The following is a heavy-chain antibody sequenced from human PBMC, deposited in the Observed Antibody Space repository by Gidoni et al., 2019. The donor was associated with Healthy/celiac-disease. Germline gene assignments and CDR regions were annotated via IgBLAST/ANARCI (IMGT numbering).Heavy chain of an antibody. CDR3: ARDPPRHSGSYYKYSVV. CDR2: IIPIFGTA. D-gene: IGHD1-26*01. CDR1: GGTFSSYA. Sequence: SSVKVSSGGTFSSYAISWVRQAPGQGLEWMGGIIPIFGTANDAQKFQGRVTITADESTSTAYMERSSLRSEDTAVYYCARDPPRHSGSYYKYSVVWGQGTLVTVSS. V-gene: IGHV1-69*01. J-gene: IGHJ4*02.